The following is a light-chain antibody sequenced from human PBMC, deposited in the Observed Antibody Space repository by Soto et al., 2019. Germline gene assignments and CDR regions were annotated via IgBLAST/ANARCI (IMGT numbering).Light chain of an antibody. CDR1: QSISSW. J-gene: IGKJ4*01. CDR2: KTS. CDR3: QHYKSFSHT. V-gene: IGKV1-5*03. Sequence: DIQMTQSPSTLSASVGDRVTITCRASQSISSWLAWYQQKPGKAPKLLIYKTSNLESGVPSRFSGSGSGTEFSLTISSLQPDDFATYYCQHYKSFSHTFGGGTRVEVK.